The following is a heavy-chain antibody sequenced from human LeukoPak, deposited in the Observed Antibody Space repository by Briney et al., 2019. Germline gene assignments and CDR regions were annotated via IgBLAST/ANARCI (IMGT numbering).Heavy chain of an antibody. CDR1: GFTVRSNY. Sequence: GGSLRLSCAASGFTVRSNYMSWVRQTPGKGLEWVSVIYSTGSTFYADSVRGRFTVSRDNSKNTLYLQMNSLRAEDTAVYYCARVGRVAARAVDYWGQGTLVTVSS. D-gene: IGHD6-6*01. V-gene: IGHV3-53*01. CDR3: ARVGRVAARAVDY. CDR2: IYSTGST. J-gene: IGHJ4*02.